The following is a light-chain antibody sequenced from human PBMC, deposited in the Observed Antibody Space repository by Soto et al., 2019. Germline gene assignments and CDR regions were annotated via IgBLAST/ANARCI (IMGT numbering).Light chain of an antibody. CDR3: QQYRRT. CDR2: DAS. V-gene: IGKV1-5*01. Sequence: DTQMTQSPSTLSASVGDRVTITCRASQSISSWLAWYQQKPGKAPKLLIYDASSLESGVPSRFSGSGSGTEFTLTISSLQPDDFATYYCQQYRRTFGQGTKVEIK. CDR1: QSISSW. J-gene: IGKJ1*01.